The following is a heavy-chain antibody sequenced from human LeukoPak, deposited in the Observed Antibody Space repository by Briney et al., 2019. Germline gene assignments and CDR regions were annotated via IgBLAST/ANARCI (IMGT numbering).Heavy chain of an antibody. CDR3: AKDLRRYSYGSSYPYYFDY. Sequence: GGSLRLSCAASGFTFSTYAMGWVRQAPGKGLEWVSAISGSGGSTYYADSVKGRFTISRDNSKNTLYLQMNSLRAEDTAVYYCAKDLRRYSYGSSYPYYFDYWGQGTLVTVSS. J-gene: IGHJ4*02. D-gene: IGHD5-18*01. CDR2: ISGSGGST. CDR1: GFTFSTYA. V-gene: IGHV3-23*01.